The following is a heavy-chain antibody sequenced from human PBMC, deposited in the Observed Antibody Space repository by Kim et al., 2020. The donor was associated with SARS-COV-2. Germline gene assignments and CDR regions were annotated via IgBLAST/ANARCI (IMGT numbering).Heavy chain of an antibody. CDR3: AVPSREFSILSAFDI. CDR1: GFTFSSYA. J-gene: IGHJ3*02. V-gene: IGHV3-30*04. CDR2: ISYDGSNK. Sequence: GGSLRLSCAASGFTFSSYAMHWVRQAPGKGLEWGAVISYDGSNKYYADSVKGRFTISRDNSKNTLYLQRNSLRAEDTAVYYCAVPSREFSILSAFDIWGQGTMVTVSS. D-gene: IGHD3-16*02.